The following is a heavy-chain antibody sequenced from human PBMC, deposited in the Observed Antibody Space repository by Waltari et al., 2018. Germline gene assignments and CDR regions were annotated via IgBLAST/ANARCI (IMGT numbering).Heavy chain of an antibody. J-gene: IGHJ4*02. V-gene: IGHV3-30*18. CDR1: GFIFRSYG. CDR2: IGEDAMLK. Sequence: VQLVESGGGVVQPGESLRLSCAASGFIFRSYGRHWVRQAPGKGLEWVAVIGEDAMLKYYADFVKGRFTISRDNSKNTMSLQMNSLRPEDTAIYYCVKEVRNHRPYDYWGQGTVVTVSS. CDR3: VKEVRNHRPYDY. D-gene: IGHD1-1*01.